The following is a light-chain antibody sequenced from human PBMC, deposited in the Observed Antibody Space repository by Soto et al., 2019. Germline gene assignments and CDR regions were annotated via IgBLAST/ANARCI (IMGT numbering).Light chain of an antibody. CDR1: SSDVGGYNY. J-gene: IGLJ2*01. V-gene: IGLV2-8*01. Sequence: QSALTQPPSASGSPGQSVTISCTGTSSDVGGYNYVSWYQQHPGKAPKIMIYEVSNRPSGVPDRFSGSKSGNTASLTVSGLKAEDEDDYYCSSYGRSNNLVFGGGTKLTVL. CDR2: EVS. CDR3: SSYGRSNNLV.